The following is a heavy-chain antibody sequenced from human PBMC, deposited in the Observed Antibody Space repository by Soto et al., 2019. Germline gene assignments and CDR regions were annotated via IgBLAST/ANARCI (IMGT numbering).Heavy chain of an antibody. CDR2: IIPLFGST. CDR3: ARDETVIRGVIKRGGGLDL. Sequence: QVQLEQSGAEVKMPGSSVTVSCKAYGATFTKYAFNWVRQAPGQGLEWMGGIIPLFGSTNYAERFQGRLTVTTNESRSAVFMELSSLTSDDTAIYFCARDETVIRGVIKRGGGLDLWGQGTTVIVSS. V-gene: IGHV1-69*19. CDR1: GATFTKYA. J-gene: IGHJ6*02. D-gene: IGHD3-10*01.